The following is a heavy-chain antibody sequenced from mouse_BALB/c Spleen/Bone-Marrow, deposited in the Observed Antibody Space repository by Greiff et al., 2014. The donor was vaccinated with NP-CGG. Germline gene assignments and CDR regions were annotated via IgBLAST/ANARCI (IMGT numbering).Heavy chain of an antibody. Sequence: VQLQQSGAELVRPGTSVKVSCKASGYAFTNYLIEWVKQRPGQGLEWIGVIDPRSGGTDYNEKFKGKAPLTADKSSSTAYMQLNSLTSGDSAVYFCARGGITPVVPYSMDYWGQGTSVTVSS. D-gene: IGHD1-1*01. CDR2: IDPRSGGT. J-gene: IGHJ4*01. CDR3: ARGGITPVVPYSMDY. V-gene: IGHV1-54*03. CDR1: GYAFTNYL.